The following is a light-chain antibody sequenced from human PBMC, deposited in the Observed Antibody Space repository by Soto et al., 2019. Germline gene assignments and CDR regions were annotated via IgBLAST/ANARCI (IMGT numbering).Light chain of an antibody. Sequence: EMVMTQSPATLSVSQRERATLSCRASQSVSINLAWYQQKPGQAPRLLIYGASTRATGIPARFSGSGSGTEFTLTISSLQSEDFAVYYCQQYNNWLLTFGGGTKVDIK. V-gene: IGKV3-15*01. CDR1: QSVSIN. J-gene: IGKJ4*01. CDR3: QQYNNWLLT. CDR2: GAS.